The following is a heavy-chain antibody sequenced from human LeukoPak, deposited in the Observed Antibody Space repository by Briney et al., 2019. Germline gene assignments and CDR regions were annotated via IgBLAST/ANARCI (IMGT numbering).Heavy chain of an antibody. CDR3: ARDHNVIAAAGRSYYGMDV. V-gene: IGHV3-21*01. Sequence: GGSLRLSCAASGFIITSYSMNWVRQAPGKGLEWVSSISSSSSYIYYADSVKGRFTISRDNAKNSLYLQMNSLRAEDTAVYYCARDHNVIAAAGRSYYGMDVWGQGTTVTVSS. CDR1: GFIITSYS. CDR2: ISSSSSYI. D-gene: IGHD6-13*01. J-gene: IGHJ6*02.